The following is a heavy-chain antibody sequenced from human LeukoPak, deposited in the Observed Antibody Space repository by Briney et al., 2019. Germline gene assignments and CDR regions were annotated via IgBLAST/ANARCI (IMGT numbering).Heavy chain of an antibody. Sequence: PSETLSLTCTVSGGSISSSSYYWGWIRQPPGKGLEWIGSIYYSGSTYYNPPLKSRVTISVDTSKNQFSLKLSSVTAADTAVYYCARLVAARPPYFDYWGQGTLVTVSS. CDR3: ARLVAARPPYFDY. D-gene: IGHD6-6*01. CDR1: GGSISSSSYY. J-gene: IGHJ4*02. V-gene: IGHV4-39*01. CDR2: IYYSGST.